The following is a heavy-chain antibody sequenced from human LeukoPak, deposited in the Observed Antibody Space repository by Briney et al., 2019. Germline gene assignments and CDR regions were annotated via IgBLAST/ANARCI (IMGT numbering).Heavy chain of an antibody. CDR3: ARGHYGDYPYYFDY. V-gene: IGHV3-30-3*01. CDR1: GFTFSSYA. CDR2: ISYDGSNK. D-gene: IGHD4-17*01. J-gene: IGHJ4*02. Sequence: PGRSLRLSCAASGFTFSSYAMHWVRQAPGKGLEWVAVISYDGSNKYYADSVKGRFTISRDNSKNTLYLQMNSLRAEDTAVYYCARGHYGDYPYYFDYWGQGTLVTVSS.